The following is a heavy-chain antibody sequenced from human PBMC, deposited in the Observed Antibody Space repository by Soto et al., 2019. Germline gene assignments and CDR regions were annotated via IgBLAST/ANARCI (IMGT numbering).Heavy chain of an antibody. CDR2: INPSGGST. CDR1: GYTFTSYY. J-gene: IGHJ5*02. V-gene: IGHV1-46*01. Sequence: ASVKVSCKASGYTFTSYYMHWVRQAPGQGLEWMGIINPSGGSTSYAQKFQGRVTMTRDTSTSTVYMELSSLRSEDTAVYYCARLGELNYYDSSDQSWFDPWGQGTLVTVSS. CDR3: ARLGELNYYDSSDQSWFDP. D-gene: IGHD3-22*01.